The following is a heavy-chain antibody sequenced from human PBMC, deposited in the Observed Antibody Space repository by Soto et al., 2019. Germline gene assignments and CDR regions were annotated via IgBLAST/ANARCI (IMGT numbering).Heavy chain of an antibody. J-gene: IGHJ6*02. Sequence: GGSLRLSCAASGFTFSSYGMHWVRQAPGKGLEWVAVIWYDGSNKYYAESVKGRFTITRDNSKNKLYLQMNSLRAEDTAVYYCARVYNRRGYSEAYYYYYGMDVWGQGTTVTVSS. V-gene: IGHV3-33*01. CDR1: GFTFSSYG. CDR3: ARVYNRRGYSEAYYYYYGMDV. CDR2: IWYDGSNK. D-gene: IGHD1-20*01.